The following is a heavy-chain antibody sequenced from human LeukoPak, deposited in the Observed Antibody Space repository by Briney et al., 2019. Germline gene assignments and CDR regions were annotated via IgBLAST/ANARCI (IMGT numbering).Heavy chain of an antibody. J-gene: IGHJ3*02. CDR1: GGSVNSHY. CDR2: LYFSGST. CDR3: ARPYDSSGYYIRGAFDI. Sequence: PSETLSLTCTVSGGSVNSHYWSWIRQPPGKGLEWIGYLYFSGSTGYNPSLKSRVIISVETSKNQFSLRLSSVTAADTAVYYCARPYDSSGYYIRGAFDIWGQGAMVTVS. D-gene: IGHD3-22*01. V-gene: IGHV4-59*02.